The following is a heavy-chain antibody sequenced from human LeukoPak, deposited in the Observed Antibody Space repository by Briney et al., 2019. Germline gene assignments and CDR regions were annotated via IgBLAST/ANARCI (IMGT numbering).Heavy chain of an antibody. J-gene: IGHJ4*02. CDR3: AEGTPLDY. CDR1: GLTFSSYA. CDR2: ISYDGSNK. D-gene: IGHD3-10*01. V-gene: IGHV3-30*01. Sequence: GRSLRLSCAASGLTFSSYAMHWVRQAPGKGLEWVAVISYDGSNKHYADSVKGRFTISRDNSKNTLYLQMNSLRAEDTAVYYCAEGTPLDYWGQGTLVTVSP.